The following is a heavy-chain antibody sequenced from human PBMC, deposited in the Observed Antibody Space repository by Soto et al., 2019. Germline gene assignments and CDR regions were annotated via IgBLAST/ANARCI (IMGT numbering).Heavy chain of an antibody. D-gene: IGHD6-19*01. V-gene: IGHV3-23*01. CDR3: ARTLAVAVPRYYGMDV. CDR1: GFTFNIYA. Sequence: SLRLSCEASGFTFNIYAMNWVRQAPGKGLEWVSATSLSGDSTYFADSVKGRFMISRDNSKNTLYLQMNSLRAEDTAIYHCARTLAVAVPRYYGMDVWGQGTTVTVSS. J-gene: IGHJ6*02. CDR2: TSLSGDST.